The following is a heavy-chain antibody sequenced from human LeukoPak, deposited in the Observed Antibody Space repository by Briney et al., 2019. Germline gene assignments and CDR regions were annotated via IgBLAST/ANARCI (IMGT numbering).Heavy chain of an antibody. CDR2: ISGSGGTT. V-gene: IGHV3-23*01. CDR1: GFTFSNCA. D-gene: IGHD3-10*01. J-gene: IGHJ4*02. CDR3: AKGFYGSGSPDY. Sequence: GGSLRLSCAGSGFTFSNCAMSWVRQAPGKGLEWVSSISGSGGTTYYADSVKGRFTISRDNSKKTLYLQMNSLRAEDTAVYHCAKGFYGSGSPDYWGQGTLVTVSS.